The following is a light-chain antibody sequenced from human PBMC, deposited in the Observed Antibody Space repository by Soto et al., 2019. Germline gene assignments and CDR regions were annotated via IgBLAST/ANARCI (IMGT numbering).Light chain of an antibody. CDR1: RSLYSGGYNY. Sequence: DIVMTQSPLSLPVTPGEPASISCRSSRSLYSGGYNYLDWYLQKPGQPPQLLIYFGSNRASGVPDRFSDSGSGTDFTLEISRVEAEDLGVYYCMQTLQTPLTFGGGTKVEI. CDR2: FGS. CDR3: MQTLQTPLT. J-gene: IGKJ4*01. V-gene: IGKV2-28*01.